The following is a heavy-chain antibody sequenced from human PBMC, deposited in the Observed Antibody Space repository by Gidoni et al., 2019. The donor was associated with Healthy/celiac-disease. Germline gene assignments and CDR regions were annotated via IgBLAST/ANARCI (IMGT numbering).Heavy chain of an antibody. CDR3: AKDAYSNFQDGMDV. CDR1: GFTLDDYA. J-gene: IGHJ6*02. D-gene: IGHD3-16*01. V-gene: IGHV3-9*01. Sequence: EVQLVESGGGLVQPGSSLRLSCAAAGFTLDDYAMHWVRQAPGKGLEWVSGIILNSGSIGYADSVKGRFTISRDNAKNSLYLQMNSLRAEDTALYYCAKDAYSNFQDGMDVWGQGTTVTVSS. CDR2: IILNSGSI.